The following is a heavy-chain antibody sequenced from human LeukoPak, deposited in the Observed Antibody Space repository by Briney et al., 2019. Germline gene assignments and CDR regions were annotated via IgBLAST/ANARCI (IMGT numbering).Heavy chain of an antibody. Sequence: GGSLRLSCAASGFTFSSYGMHWVRQAPGKGLEWVAFIWYDASSKYYVDSVKGRFTVSRDNSKNTLYLQMNSLRAEDTAVYYCARDRSGWYGGPSKYWGQGTLVTVSS. CDR1: GFTFSSYG. CDR2: IWYDASSK. J-gene: IGHJ4*02. CDR3: ARDRSGWYGGPSKY. D-gene: IGHD6-19*01. V-gene: IGHV3-30*02.